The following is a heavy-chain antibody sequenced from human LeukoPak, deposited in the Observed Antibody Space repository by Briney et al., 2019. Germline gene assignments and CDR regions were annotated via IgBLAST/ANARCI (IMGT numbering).Heavy chain of an antibody. CDR1: GLTFTFSTSG. CDR2: IQYDGSEK. J-gene: IGHJ4*02. Sequence: GGSLRLSCAASGLTFTFSTSGIHWVRQAPGKGLEWVAFIQYDGSEKYYADSVKGRCTTSRDNSKNTVYLQMNSLTGEDTAIYYCAREGGTIDLRQFDYWGQGTLVTVSS. CDR3: AREGGTIDLRQFDY. V-gene: IGHV3-30*02. D-gene: IGHD3-16*02.